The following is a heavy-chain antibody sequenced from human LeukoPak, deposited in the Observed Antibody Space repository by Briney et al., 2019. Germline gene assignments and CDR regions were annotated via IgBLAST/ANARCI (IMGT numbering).Heavy chain of an antibody. CDR1: GFTFSNFA. D-gene: IGHD4-17*01. CDR2: ISSSRLTT. J-gene: IGHJ5*02. CDR3: SKDPNGDYVGAFDT. Sequence: GGSLRLSCAGSGFTFSNFAMTWVRQAPGKGLEWVSSISSSRLTTYYTDSVKGRFTISRDNSKNTMYLQMNSLRAEDTAVYYCSKDPNGDYVGAFDTWGQGVLVTVSS. V-gene: IGHV3-23*01.